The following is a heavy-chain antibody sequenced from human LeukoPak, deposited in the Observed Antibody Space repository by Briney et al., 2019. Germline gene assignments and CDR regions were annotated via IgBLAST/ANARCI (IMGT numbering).Heavy chain of an antibody. CDR3: ARGPWGSYYYYGMDV. D-gene: IGHD3-16*01. V-gene: IGHV3-30*14. CDR2: ISYDGSNK. J-gene: IGHJ6*02. Sequence: GGSLRLSCAASGFTFSSYAMHWVRQAPGKGLEWVAVISYDGSNKYYADSVKGRFTISRDNSKNTLYLQMNSLRAEDTAVYYCARGPWGSYYYYGMDVWGQGTTVTVSS. CDR1: GFTFSSYA.